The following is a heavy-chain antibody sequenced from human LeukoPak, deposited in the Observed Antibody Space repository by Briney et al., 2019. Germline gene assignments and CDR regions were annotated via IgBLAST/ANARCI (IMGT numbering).Heavy chain of an antibody. J-gene: IGHJ5*02. CDR1: GFTVSTNY. V-gene: IGHV3-66*01. D-gene: IGHD6-6*01. CDR3: AKDRAQAPPTRFDP. CDR2: IYTGGST. Sequence: GGSLRLSCAASGFTVSTNYLSWVRQAPGKGLVWVSVIYTGGSTFYADSVKGRFTISRDNSKNTLYLQMNSLRAEDTAVYYCAKDRAQAPPTRFDPWGQGTLVTVSS.